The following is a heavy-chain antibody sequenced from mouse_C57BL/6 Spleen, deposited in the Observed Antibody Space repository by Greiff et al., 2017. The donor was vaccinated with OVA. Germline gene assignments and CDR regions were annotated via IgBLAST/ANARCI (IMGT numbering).Heavy chain of an antibody. V-gene: IGHV5-4*01. CDR1: GFTFSSYA. J-gene: IGHJ4*01. Sequence: EVKLMESGGGLVKPGGSLKLSCAASGFTFSSYAMSWVRQTPEKRLEWVATISDGGSYTYYPDNVKGRFTFSRDNAKNNLYLQMSQLKSEYTAVYYCAREAYYSNLYDMGYWGKGTSVTVSS. CDR2: ISDGGSYT. CDR3: AREAYYSNLYDMGY. D-gene: IGHD2-5*01.